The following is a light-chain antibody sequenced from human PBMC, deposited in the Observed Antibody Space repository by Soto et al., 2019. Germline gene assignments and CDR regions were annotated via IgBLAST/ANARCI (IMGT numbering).Light chain of an antibody. Sequence: QSALTQPPSASGSPGQSVTISCTGTSSDVGGYNYVSWYQQHPGKAPKLMIYEVSNRPSGVPDRFSGSKSGNTASLTVSGLQAEDEADYYCSSYAGSNILYVFGTGTKVTVL. V-gene: IGLV2-8*01. CDR3: SSYAGSNILYV. CDR1: SSDVGGYNY. J-gene: IGLJ1*01. CDR2: EVS.